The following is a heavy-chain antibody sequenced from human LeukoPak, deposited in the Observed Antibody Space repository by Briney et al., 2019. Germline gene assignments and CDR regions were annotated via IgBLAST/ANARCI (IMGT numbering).Heavy chain of an antibody. Sequence: GGSLRLSCEASGFPFISYAMNWVRQAPGKGLEWVSTISGSGGSTYYADSVKGRFTISRDKSKNTVYLQMNGLRAEDTAVYYCAKERGYGYNHIDYWGQGTLVTVSS. J-gene: IGHJ4*02. CDR3: AKERGYGYNHIDY. CDR2: ISGSGGST. D-gene: IGHD5-24*01. CDR1: GFPFISYA. V-gene: IGHV3-23*01.